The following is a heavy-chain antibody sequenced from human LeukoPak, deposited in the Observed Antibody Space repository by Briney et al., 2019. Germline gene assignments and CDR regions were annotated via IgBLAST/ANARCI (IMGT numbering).Heavy chain of an antibody. D-gene: IGHD2-2*01. Sequence: ASVKVSCKASGYTFTSYDINWVRQATGQRLEWMGWMNPNSGNTGYAQKFQGRVTITRNTSISTAYMELSSLRSEDTAVYYCARGRSIVVVPAAMIGPGNNWFDPWGQGTLVTVSS. V-gene: IGHV1-8*03. CDR2: MNPNSGNT. J-gene: IGHJ5*02. CDR1: GYTFTSYD. CDR3: ARGRSIVVVPAAMIGPGNNWFDP.